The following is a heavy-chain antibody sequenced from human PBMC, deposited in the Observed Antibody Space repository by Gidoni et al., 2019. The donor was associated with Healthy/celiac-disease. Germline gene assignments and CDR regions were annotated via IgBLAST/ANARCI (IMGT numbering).Heavy chain of an antibody. D-gene: IGHD6-19*01. J-gene: IGHJ6*03. CDR2: IYPGDSDT. V-gene: IGHV5-51*01. Sequence: EVQLVQSGAEVKKPGESLKISCTGSGYSFTSYWIGWVRQMPGKGLEWMGIIYPGDSDTRYSPSFQGQVTISADKSISTAYLQWSSLKASDTAMYYCARIAVAGRPYYYYYMDVWGKGTTVTVSS. CDR1: GYSFTSYW. CDR3: ARIAVAGRPYYYYYMDV.